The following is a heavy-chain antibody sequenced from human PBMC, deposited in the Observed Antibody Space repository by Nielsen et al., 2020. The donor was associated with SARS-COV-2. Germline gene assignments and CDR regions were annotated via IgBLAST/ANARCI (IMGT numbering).Heavy chain of an antibody. Sequence: VRQAPGKGLEWASGISWNSGSIGYADSVKGRFTISRGNAKNSLYLQMNSLRAEDTAVYYCARGSDYYDSSGLVWGQGTMVTVSS. CDR2: ISWNSGSI. V-gene: IGHV3-9*01. CDR3: ARGSDYYDSSGLV. J-gene: IGHJ3*01. D-gene: IGHD3-22*01.